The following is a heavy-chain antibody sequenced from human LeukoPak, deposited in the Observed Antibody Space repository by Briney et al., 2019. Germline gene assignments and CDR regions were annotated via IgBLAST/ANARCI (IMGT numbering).Heavy chain of an antibody. Sequence: GGSLGLSCAASGFTFSNAWMNWVRQAPEKWLEWVGRIKRKTDGGTTDYAAPVKGRFTISRDNSKSTLCLQMNSLRAEDTAVYYCAKQLGYCSDGSCYFPYWGQGTLVTVSS. CDR2: IKRKTDGGTT. D-gene: IGHD2-15*01. J-gene: IGHJ4*02. CDR3: AKQLGYCSDGSCYFPY. V-gene: IGHV3-15*07. CDR1: GFTFSNAW.